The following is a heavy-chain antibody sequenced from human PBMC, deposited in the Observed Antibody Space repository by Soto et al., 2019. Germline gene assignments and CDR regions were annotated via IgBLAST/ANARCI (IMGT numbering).Heavy chain of an antibody. D-gene: IGHD1-26*01. J-gene: IGHJ6*02. CDR2: IYPGDSDT. CDR1: GYSFTSFW. Sequence: GESLKISCTGSGYSFTSFWIGWVRQMPGGGLEWMGIIYPGDSDTRYSPSFQGQVTISADKSISTAYLQWSSLKASDTAMYYCARHSGSYPYYYYYGMDVWGQGTTVTVSS. V-gene: IGHV5-51*01. CDR3: ARHSGSYPYYYYYGMDV.